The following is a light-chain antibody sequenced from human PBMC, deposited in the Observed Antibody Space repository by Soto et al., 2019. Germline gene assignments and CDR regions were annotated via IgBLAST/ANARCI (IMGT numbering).Light chain of an antibody. CDR3: SSYTRRSTYV. Sequence: QSVLTQPASVSGSPGQSITIPCSGTSSDVGSYNVVSWYQQHPGKAPKLVIYDVSNRPSGVSPRFSGAKSGNTASLTIAGLQAEDEADYYCSSYTRRSTYVFGIGTKLTVL. CDR2: DVS. J-gene: IGLJ1*01. V-gene: IGLV2-14*03. CDR1: SSDVGSYNV.